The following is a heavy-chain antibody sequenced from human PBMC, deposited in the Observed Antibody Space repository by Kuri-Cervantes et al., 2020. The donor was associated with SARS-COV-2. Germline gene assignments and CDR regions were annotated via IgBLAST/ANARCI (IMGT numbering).Heavy chain of an antibody. CDR2: IYDSGTT. V-gene: IGHV4-59*11. Sequence: GSLRLSCTVSGGSISDHYWSWIRQSPGKGLEWIGYIYDSGTTNYNPSLKSRVTVSVDKSKNHFSLRLSSVTAADTAVYYCARDLNGQLWSTGLGYWGQGALVTVSS. D-gene: IGHD5-18*01. J-gene: IGHJ4*02. CDR3: ARDLNGQLWSTGLGY. CDR1: GGSISDHY.